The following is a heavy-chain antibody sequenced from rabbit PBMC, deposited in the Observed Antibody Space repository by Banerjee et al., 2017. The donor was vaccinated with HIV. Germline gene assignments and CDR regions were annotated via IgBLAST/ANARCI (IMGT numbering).Heavy chain of an antibody. D-gene: IGHD2-1*01. J-gene: IGHJ3*01. CDR2: MNTVSSGA. Sequence: QQQLVESGGGLVKPGASLTLTCKASGFDFSNGDVMCWVRQAPGKGLEWIACMNTVSSGAVYATWAKGRFTISGASWTTVSLQMTSLTAADTATYFCARARDTYDDVGDYARLDLWGQGTLVTVS. V-gene: IGHV1S45*01. CDR1: GFDFSNGDV. CDR3: ARARDTYDDVGDYARLDL.